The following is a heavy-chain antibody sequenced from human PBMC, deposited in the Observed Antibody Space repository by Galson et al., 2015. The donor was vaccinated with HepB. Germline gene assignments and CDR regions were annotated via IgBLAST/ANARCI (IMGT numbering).Heavy chain of an antibody. J-gene: IGHJ4*02. CDR2: IWYDGSNK. Sequence: SLRLSCAASGFTFSSYGMHWVRQAPGKGLEWVAVIWYDGSNKYYADSVKGRFTISRDNSKNTLYLQMNSLRAEDTAVYYCARDQARYCSSTSCSRVFDYWGQGTLVTVSS. CDR3: ARDQARYCSSTSCSRVFDY. D-gene: IGHD2-2*01. V-gene: IGHV3-33*08. CDR1: GFTFSSYG.